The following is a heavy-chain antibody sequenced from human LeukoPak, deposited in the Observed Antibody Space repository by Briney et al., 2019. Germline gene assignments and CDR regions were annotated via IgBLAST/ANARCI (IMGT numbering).Heavy chain of an antibody. Sequence: SETLSLTCTVSGGSISSSSYYWGWIRQPPGKGLEWIGSIYYSGSTYYNPSLKSRVTISVDTSKNQFSLKLSSVTAADTAVYYCARVPTGGDAFDIWGQGTMVTVSS. CDR2: IYYSGST. J-gene: IGHJ3*02. CDR3: ARVPTGGDAFDI. CDR1: GGSISSSSYY. V-gene: IGHV4-39*07. D-gene: IGHD3-10*01.